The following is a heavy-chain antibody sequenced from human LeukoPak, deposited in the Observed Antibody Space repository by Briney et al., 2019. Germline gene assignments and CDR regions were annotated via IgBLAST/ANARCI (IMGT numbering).Heavy chain of an antibody. J-gene: IGHJ6*02. CDR2: IYYSGST. V-gene: IGHV4-39*01. CDR1: GGSISSSSYY. CDR3: ARTVPGSYYKNGMDV. Sequence: SETLSLTCTVSGGSISSSSYYWGWIRQPPGKGLEWIGSIYYSGSTYYNPSLKSRVTISVDTSKNKFSLKLSSVTAADTAVYYCARTVPGSYYKNGMDVWGQGTTVTVSS. D-gene: IGHD3-10*01.